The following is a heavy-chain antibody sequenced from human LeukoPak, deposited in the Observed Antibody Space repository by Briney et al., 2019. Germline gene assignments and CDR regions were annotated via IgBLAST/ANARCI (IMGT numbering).Heavy chain of an antibody. D-gene: IGHD3-16*01. J-gene: IGHJ4*02. V-gene: IGHV1-2*02. CDR1: GYTFTAYH. CDR2: IYPPTGGT. Sequence: GASVKVSCKTSGYTFTAYHMHWVRQAPGQGLEFVGWIYPPTGGTVLAGKFQGRVTMTRDTSIAAAYMELSGLTFDDTAVYYCVRANWYYDHWGQGTLVTVSS. CDR3: VRANWYYDH.